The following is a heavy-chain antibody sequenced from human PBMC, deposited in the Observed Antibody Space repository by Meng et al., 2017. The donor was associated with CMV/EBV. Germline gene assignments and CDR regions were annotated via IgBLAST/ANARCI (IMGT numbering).Heavy chain of an antibody. CDR1: GYTFTSYY. CDR2: INPSGGST. J-gene: IGHJ5*02. V-gene: IGHV1-46*01. Sequence: VRLVQSGAEVKKHGASVNVSCKASGYTFTSYYMHWVRQAPGQGLEWMGIINPSGGSTSYAQKFQGRVTMTRDTSTSTVYMELSSLRSEDTAVYYCAREEGIAARSDWFDPWGQGTLVTVSS. CDR3: AREEGIAARSDWFDP. D-gene: IGHD6-6*01.